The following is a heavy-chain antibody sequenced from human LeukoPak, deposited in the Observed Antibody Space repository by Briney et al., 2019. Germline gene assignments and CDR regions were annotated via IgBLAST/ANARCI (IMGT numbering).Heavy chain of an antibody. D-gene: IGHD6-19*01. CDR3: AKQIWGYSSGWYYFDY. J-gene: IGHJ4*02. CDR1: GFTFSSYG. V-gene: IGHV3-30*18. CDR2: ISYDGSNK. Sequence: GRSLRLSCAASGFTFSSYGMHWVRQAPGKGLEWVAVISYDGSNKYYADSVKGRFTISRDNSKNTLYLQMNSLRAEDTAVYYCAKQIWGYSSGWYYFDYWGQGTLVTVSS.